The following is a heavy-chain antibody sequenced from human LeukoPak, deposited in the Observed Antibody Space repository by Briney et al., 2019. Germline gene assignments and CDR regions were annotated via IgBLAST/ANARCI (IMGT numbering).Heavy chain of an antibody. D-gene: IGHD7-27*01. CDR3: AKDAGTWGYGYHFDY. J-gene: IGHJ4*02. V-gene: IGHV3-30*18. Sequence: GRSLRLSCAASGFTFRSHGMHWVRQAPGKGLEWVAVISYDGSNTYYGDSVKGRFTISRDNSKNTLYLQMNNLRAEDTAVYYCAKDAGTWGYGYHFDYWGQGTQVTVSS. CDR1: GFTFRSHG. CDR2: ISYDGSNT.